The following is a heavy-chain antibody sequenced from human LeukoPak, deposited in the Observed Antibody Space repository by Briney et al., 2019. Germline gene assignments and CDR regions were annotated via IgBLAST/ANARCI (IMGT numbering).Heavy chain of an antibody. Sequence: SVKVSCKASGGTFSSYAISWVRQAPGHGFEWMGRIIPILGIAKYAQKLQGRGTITAAKSTSTAYMELGSLRSEDAGGYYCGAGGSSDYWGQGTVVTVSS. CDR2: IIPILGIA. CDR3: GAGGSSDY. D-gene: IGHD4-23*01. V-gene: IGHV1-69*04. CDR1: GGTFSSYA. J-gene: IGHJ4*02.